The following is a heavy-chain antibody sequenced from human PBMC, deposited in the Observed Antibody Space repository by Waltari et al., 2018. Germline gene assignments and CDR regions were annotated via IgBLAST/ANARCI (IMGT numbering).Heavy chain of an antibody. J-gene: IGHJ2*01. CDR1: GFTFSDHA. D-gene: IGHD2-2*01. CDR3: AKNATLGRARYFDL. Sequence: QLLESGGGLVQPGKSLRLSCVASGFTFSDHAMSWVRQRPGGGLEWGSSLSASGHVSYYTASVKGRFVISRDNSKNTLFLHLNAVTVGDTAIFYCAKNATLGRARYFDLWGRGTLVTVSP. CDR2: LSASGHVS. V-gene: IGHV3-23*01.